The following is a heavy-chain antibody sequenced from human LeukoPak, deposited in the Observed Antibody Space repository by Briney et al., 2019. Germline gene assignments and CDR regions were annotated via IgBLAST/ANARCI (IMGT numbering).Heavy chain of an antibody. Sequence: GGSLRLSCAASGFTFSSYAMHWVRQAPGKGLEWVAVISFDGSNKYYADSVKGRFTISRDNSKNTLYLQMNSLRAEDTAVYYCAKGGGYGVTATEYFQHWGQGTLVTVSS. CDR3: AKGGGYGVTATEYFQH. CDR1: GFTFSSYA. J-gene: IGHJ1*01. CDR2: ISFDGSNK. D-gene: IGHD2-21*02. V-gene: IGHV3-30*04.